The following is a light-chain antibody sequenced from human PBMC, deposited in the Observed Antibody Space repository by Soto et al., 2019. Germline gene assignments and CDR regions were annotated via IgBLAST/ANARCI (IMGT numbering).Light chain of an antibody. CDR1: QSVRSSY. CDR2: GTS. Sequence: IVLTQSPGTLSLSPGERATLSCRASQSVRSSYLAWYQQKPGQAPRLLIYGTSSRATGIPDRLSGSGSGTDFTLTISRLEPEDFAVYYCQQYGSSRPTFGQGTKVDIK. V-gene: IGKV3-20*01. J-gene: IGKJ1*01. CDR3: QQYGSSRPT.